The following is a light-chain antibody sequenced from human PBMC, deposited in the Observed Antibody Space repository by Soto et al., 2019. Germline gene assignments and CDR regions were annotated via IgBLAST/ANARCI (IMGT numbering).Light chain of an antibody. CDR1: QSVSSN. V-gene: IGKV3-20*01. Sequence: EIVMTQSPATLSVTPGERATFSCRASQSVSSNLAWYQQKPGQAPSLLIYGASSRATGVPDRFSGSGSGTDFTLTISRLEPEDYAVYFCQQYGGSSTFGQGNKVDI. J-gene: IGKJ1*01. CDR2: GAS. CDR3: QQYGGSST.